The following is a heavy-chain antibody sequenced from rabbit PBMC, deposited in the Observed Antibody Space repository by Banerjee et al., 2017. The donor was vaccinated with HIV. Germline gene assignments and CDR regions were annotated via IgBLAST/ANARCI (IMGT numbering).Heavy chain of an antibody. CDR2: IYGGDSATT. CDR3: ARDRYYPTSSGYFNL. CDR1: GFSLSSDVW. Sequence: QSLEESGGDLVKPGASLTLTCKASGFSLSSDVWICWVRQAPGKGLELIGCIYGGDSATTWYASWVNGRFTTSKTSSTTVTLQMTSLTAADTATYFCARDRYYPTSSGYFNLWGPGTLVTVS. V-gene: IGHV1S40*01. D-gene: IGHD1-1*01. J-gene: IGHJ4*01.